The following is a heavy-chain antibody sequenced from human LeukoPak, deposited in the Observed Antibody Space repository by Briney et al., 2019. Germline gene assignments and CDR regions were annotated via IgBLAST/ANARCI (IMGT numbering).Heavy chain of an antibody. CDR3: AAGASYNPGD. CDR1: GFTFINYD. Sequence: PGGSLRLSCAASGFTFINYDIHWVRQAPAKGLEWVALIENDGSSTYYADSVKGRFTVSRDNSKNTLYLLMNSLRPEDTALYYCAAGASYNPGDWGQGTLVTVSS. CDR2: IENDGSST. V-gene: IGHV3-30*02. J-gene: IGHJ4*02. D-gene: IGHD1-14*01.